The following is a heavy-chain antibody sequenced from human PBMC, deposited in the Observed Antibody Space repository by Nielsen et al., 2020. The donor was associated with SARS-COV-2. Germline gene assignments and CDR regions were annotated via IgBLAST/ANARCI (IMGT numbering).Heavy chain of an antibody. CDR3: ARDAAYSRFDY. CDR2: ISTSSGYI. V-gene: IGHV3-21*05. J-gene: IGHJ4*02. Sequence: GGSLRLSCTASGFTFSVYNMNWVRQAPGKGLEWVSFISTSSGYIHYADSVKGRFTTSRDNAKNSLYLQMKSLRVEDTAVYYCARDAAYSRFDYWGQGTLVTVSS. CDR1: GFTFSVYN. D-gene: IGHD4-11*01.